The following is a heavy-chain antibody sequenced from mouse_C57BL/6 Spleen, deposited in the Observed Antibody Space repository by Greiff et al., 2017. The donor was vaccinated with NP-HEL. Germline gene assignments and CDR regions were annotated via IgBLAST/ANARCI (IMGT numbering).Heavy chain of an antibody. J-gene: IGHJ3*01. CDR1: GFNIKDDY. V-gene: IGHV14-4*01. CDR2: IDPENGDT. D-gene: IGHD1-1*01. CDR3: TTLLRGAY. Sequence: DVQLQESGAELVRPGASVKLSCTASGFNIKDDYMHWVKQRPEQGLEWIGWIDPENGDTKYASKFKGKATIPADTSSNTAYLQLSSLTSEDTAVYYCTTLLRGAYWGQGTLVTVSA.